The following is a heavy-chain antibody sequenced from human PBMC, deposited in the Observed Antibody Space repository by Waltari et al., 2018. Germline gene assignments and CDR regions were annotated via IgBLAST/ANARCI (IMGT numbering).Heavy chain of an antibody. D-gene: IGHD6-13*01. CDR3: ARVSGFRIATEAVFDY. J-gene: IGHJ4*02. V-gene: IGHV3-48*04. CDR2: IGGTGKTI. CDR1: GFTFSNAW. Sequence: EVQLVESGGGLVKPGGSLRLSCAASGFTFSNAWMSWVRQAPGKGLECISYIGGTGKTIYYADSVKGRFTISRDNAQNSLLLQMNRLCVEYTAVSYSARVSGFRIATEAVFDYWGQGTLVTVSS.